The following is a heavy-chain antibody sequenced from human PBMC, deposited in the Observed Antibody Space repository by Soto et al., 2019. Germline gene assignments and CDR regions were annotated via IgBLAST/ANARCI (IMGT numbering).Heavy chain of an antibody. CDR1: GFTFDTYG. V-gene: IGHV3-33*01. J-gene: IGHJ4*02. D-gene: IGHD6-13*01. Sequence: GGSLRLSCAASGFTFDTYGMHWVRQAPGKGLEWVAIIWYDGSNQYYADSVKGRFTISRDNSKNTLYLQMNSLRAEDTAVYYCARDFGSSWLPNYYFDYWGQGTLVTVSS. CDR3: ARDFGSSWLPNYYFDY. CDR2: IWYDGSNQ.